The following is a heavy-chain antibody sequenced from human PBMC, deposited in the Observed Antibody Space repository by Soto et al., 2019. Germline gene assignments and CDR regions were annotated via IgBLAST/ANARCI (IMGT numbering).Heavy chain of an antibody. CDR2: IYYSGST. Sequence: SETLSLTCTVSGGSISSYYWSWIRQPPGKGLEWIGYIYYSGSTNYNPSLKSRVTISVDTSKNQFSLKLSSVTAADTAVYYCARESFCGGDCYLFDYWGQGTLVTVSS. D-gene: IGHD2-21*02. CDR1: GGSISSYY. CDR3: ARESFCGGDCYLFDY. V-gene: IGHV4-59*01. J-gene: IGHJ4*02.